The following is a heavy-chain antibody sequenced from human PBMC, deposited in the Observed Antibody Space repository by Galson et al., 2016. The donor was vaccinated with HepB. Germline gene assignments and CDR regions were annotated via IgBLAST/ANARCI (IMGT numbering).Heavy chain of an antibody. CDR2: ISGSADST. CDR3: AKDLAREFYHSGSCYPFDS. Sequence: SLRLSCAASGFTFSNYAMTWVRQAPGKGLEWVSTISGSADSTYYSDSVRGRFTISRDNSKNPLYLQMNSLRADDTAVYFCAKDLAREFYHSGSCYPFDSWAQEPWSPSPQ. J-gene: IGHJ5*01. CDR1: GFTFSNYA. V-gene: IGHV3-23*01. D-gene: IGHD2-15*01.